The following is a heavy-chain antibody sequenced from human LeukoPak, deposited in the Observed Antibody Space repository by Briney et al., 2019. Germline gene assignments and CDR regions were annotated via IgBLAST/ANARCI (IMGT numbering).Heavy chain of an antibody. CDR2: ISYDGSNK. D-gene: IGHD3-22*01. Sequence: PGGSLRLSCAASGLTFSSYAMHWVRQAPGKGLEWVAVISYDGSNKYYADSVKGRFTISRDNSKNTLYLQMNSLRAEDTAVYYCARDFHYYDSSGYYYVWGQGTLVTVSS. CDR3: ARDFHYYDSSGYYYV. J-gene: IGHJ4*02. V-gene: IGHV3-30-3*01. CDR1: GLTFSSYA.